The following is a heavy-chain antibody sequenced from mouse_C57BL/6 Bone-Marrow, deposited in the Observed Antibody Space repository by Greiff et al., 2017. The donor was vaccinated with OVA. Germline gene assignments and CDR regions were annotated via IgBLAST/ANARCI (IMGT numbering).Heavy chain of an antibody. J-gene: IGHJ1*03. CDR2: ISYDGSN. D-gene: IGHD2-2*01. Sequence: EVKLMESGPGLVKPSQSLSLTCSVTGYSITSGYYWNWIRQFPGNKLEWMGYISYDGSNNYNPSLKNRISITRDTSKNQFFLKLNSVTTEDTATYYCARALPMVTTSWWYFDVWGTGTTVTVSS. V-gene: IGHV3-6*01. CDR3: ARALPMVTTSWWYFDV. CDR1: GYSITSGYY.